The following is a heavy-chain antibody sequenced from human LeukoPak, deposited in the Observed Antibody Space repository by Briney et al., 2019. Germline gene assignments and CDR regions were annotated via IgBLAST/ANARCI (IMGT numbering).Heavy chain of an antibody. CDR3: AKEFTMILPDGL. J-gene: IGHJ2*01. D-gene: IGHD3-22*01. V-gene: IGHV3-48*01. CDR1: GFTLSGYD. Sequence: GGSLRLSCAASGFTLSGYDMSWVRLAPGKGLEWVSYISGWSTTIYYADSVKGRFTISRDNAKNSLYLQMSSLRAEDTAVYYCAKEFTMILPDGLWGRGTLVTVSS. CDR2: ISGWSTTI.